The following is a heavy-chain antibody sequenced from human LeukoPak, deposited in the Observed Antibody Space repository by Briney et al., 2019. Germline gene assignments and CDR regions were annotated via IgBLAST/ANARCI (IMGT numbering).Heavy chain of an antibody. D-gene: IGHD3-16*01. V-gene: IGHV4-34*01. CDR2: INHSGST. J-gene: IGHJ4*02. CDR1: GGSFSGYY. CDR3: ATLYYFDY. Sequence: SETLSLTCAVYGGSFSGYYWSWIRQPPGKGLEWIGEINHSGSTNYNPSLKSRVTISVDTSKNQFSLKLSSVTGADTAVYYCATLYYFDYWGQGTLVTVSS.